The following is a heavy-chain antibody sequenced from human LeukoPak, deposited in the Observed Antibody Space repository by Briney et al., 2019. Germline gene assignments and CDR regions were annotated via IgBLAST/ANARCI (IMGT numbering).Heavy chain of an antibody. CDR3: ARVEGNYGGRPY. CDR1: GCSISSYY. CDR2: IYYSGST. D-gene: IGHD4-23*01. V-gene: IGHV4-59*01. J-gene: IGHJ4*02. Sequence: DPSETLSLTCTVSGCSISSYYWSWIRQPPGKGLEWIGYIYYSGSTNYNPSLKSRVTISVDTSKNQFSLKLSSVTAADTAVYYCARVEGNYGGRPYWGQGTLVTVSS.